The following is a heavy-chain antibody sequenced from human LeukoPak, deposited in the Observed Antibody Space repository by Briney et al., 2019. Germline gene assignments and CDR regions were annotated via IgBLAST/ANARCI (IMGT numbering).Heavy chain of an antibody. D-gene: IGHD6-13*01. V-gene: IGHV3-43*02. CDR1: GFTFDDYA. CDR2: ISGDGGST. Sequence: PGGSLRLSCAASGFTFDDYAMHWVRQAPGKGLEWVSPISGDGGSTYYADSVKGRFTISRDNSKNSLYLQMNSLRTEDTALYYCAGIAAAGTRVDYWGQGTLVTVSS. J-gene: IGHJ4*02. CDR3: AGIAAAGTRVDY.